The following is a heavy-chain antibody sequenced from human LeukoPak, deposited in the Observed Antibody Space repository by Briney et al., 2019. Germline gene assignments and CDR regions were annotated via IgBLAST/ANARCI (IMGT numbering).Heavy chain of an antibody. Sequence: GGSLRLSCAASGFTFSIYTMNWVRQAPGKGLEWVSSISSSNSFIYYADSVKGRFTISRDNAKNSLYLQMNSLRAEDTAVYYCARGGGYDPFDYWGRGTLVTVSS. D-gene: IGHD5-12*01. J-gene: IGHJ4*02. CDR2: ISSSNSFI. CDR3: ARGGGYDPFDY. V-gene: IGHV3-21*01. CDR1: GFTFSIYT.